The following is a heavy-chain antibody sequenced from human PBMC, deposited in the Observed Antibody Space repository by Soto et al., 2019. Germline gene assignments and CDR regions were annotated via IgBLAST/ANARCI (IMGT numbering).Heavy chain of an antibody. CDR3: ARGGYCSGGRCLRPSPFTRFDH. CDR1: GYTFTSYG. CDR2: ISPYNGNT. V-gene: IGHV1-18*01. Sequence: ASVKVSCKASGYTFTSYGISWVRQAPGQGLEWMGWISPYNGNTNYAQKLQGRVTITTDKSTSTAYMELRSLRSEDTAVYYCARGGYCSGGRCLRPSPFTRFDHRGQGTLVKVSS. D-gene: IGHD2-15*01. J-gene: IGHJ5*02.